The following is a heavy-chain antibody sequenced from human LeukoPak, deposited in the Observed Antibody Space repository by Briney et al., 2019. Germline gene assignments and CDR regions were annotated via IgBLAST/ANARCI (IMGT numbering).Heavy chain of an antibody. Sequence: GGSLRLSCAASGFTFSNAWMSWVRQAPGKGLEWVGRIKSKTDGGTTDYAAPVKGRFTISRDDSKNTLYLQMNSLKTEDTAVYYCTTLDIVVVPAAMGSYYFDYWGQGTLVTVSS. D-gene: IGHD2-2*03. V-gene: IGHV3-15*01. CDR3: TTLDIVVVPAAMGSYYFDY. CDR2: IKSKTDGGTT. CDR1: GFTFSNAW. J-gene: IGHJ4*02.